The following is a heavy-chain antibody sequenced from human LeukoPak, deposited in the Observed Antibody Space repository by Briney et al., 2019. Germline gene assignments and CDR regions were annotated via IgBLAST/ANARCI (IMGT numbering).Heavy chain of an antibody. D-gene: IGHD3-9*01. Sequence: GGSLRLSCAASGFTFSSYWMHWVRQAPGKGLVWVSRINTDGSSTSYADSVKGRFTISRDNAKNSLYLQMNSLRAEDTAVYYCARDRSVVRYFDWLPYYYMDVWGKGTTVTVSS. CDR1: GFTFSSYW. CDR2: INTDGSST. CDR3: ARDRSVVRYFDWLPYYYMDV. J-gene: IGHJ6*03. V-gene: IGHV3-74*01.